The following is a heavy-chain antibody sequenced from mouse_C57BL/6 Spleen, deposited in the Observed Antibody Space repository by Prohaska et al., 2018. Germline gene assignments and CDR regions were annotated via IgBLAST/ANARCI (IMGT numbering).Heavy chain of an antibody. D-gene: IGHD1-1*01. J-gene: IGHJ1*03. V-gene: IGHV5-4*01. CDR1: GFTFSSYA. CDR3: ARGYGSSYGYSYV. CDR2: ISDGGSYT. Sequence: LKLSCAASGFTFSSYAMSWVRQTPEKRLEWVATISDGGSYTYYPDNVKGRFTISRDNAKTNLYLQIGHLTTEHTTMYYCARGYGSSYGYSYVWGTGTTVTVSS.